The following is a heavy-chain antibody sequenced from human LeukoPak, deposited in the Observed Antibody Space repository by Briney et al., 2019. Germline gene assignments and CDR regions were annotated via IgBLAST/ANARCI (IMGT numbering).Heavy chain of an antibody. CDR1: GFTFSAYI. CDR2: ISSGSTYI. Sequence: GGSLRLSCAASGFTFSAYIMSWVRQAPGKGLEWVSSISSGSTYIYDADSLKDRFTISRDNAKNSLYLQMSSLRAEDTAVYYCARERTCSSASCPLDVWGQGTTVTAYS. V-gene: IGHV3-21*01. D-gene: IGHD2-2*01. J-gene: IGHJ6*02. CDR3: ARERTCSSASCPLDV.